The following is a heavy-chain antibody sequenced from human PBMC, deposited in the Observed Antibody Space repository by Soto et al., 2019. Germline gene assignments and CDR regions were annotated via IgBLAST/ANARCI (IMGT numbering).Heavy chain of an antibody. CDR3: VRQGIGNLHGLVDV. V-gene: IGHV4-59*08. CDR2: SITMGGS. Sequence: QVQLQESGPGLVKPSETLSLPSLSLVAPSMVATVPGSGSPPGRDWDGLVMSITMGGSSYNPSVKSRLTLSMDTSKSQFSLQLRSVTAADTAVYYCVRQGIGNLHGLVDVWGRGTTVTVSS. J-gene: IGHJ6*02. CDR1: VAPSMVAT. D-gene: IGHD3-10*01.